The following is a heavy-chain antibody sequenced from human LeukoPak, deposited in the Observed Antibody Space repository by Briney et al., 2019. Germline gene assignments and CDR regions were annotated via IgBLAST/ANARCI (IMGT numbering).Heavy chain of an antibody. CDR1: GGSFSGYY. D-gene: IGHD2-2*02. J-gene: IGHJ6*03. CDR2: INHSGST. Sequence: SETLSLTCAVYGGSFSGYYWSWIRQPPGKGLEWVGEINHSGSTNYNPSLKSRVTISVDTSKNQFSLKLSSVTAADTAVYYCARGPQYCSSTSCYIRRAHYYYYYMDVWGKGTTVTVSS. V-gene: IGHV4-34*01. CDR3: ARGPQYCSSTSCYIRRAHYYYYYMDV.